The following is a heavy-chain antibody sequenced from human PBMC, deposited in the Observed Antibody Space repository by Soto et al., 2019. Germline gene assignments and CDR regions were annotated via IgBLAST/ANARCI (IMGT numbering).Heavy chain of an antibody. J-gene: IGHJ1*01. Sequence: SETLSLTCTVSGGSISSGDYYWSWIRQPPGKGLEWIGSIYYSGSTYYNPSLKSRVTISVDTSKNQFSLKLSSVTAADTAVYYCARRDIMITFGGVRQFQHWGQGTLVTVSS. CDR3: ARRDIMITFGGVRQFQH. D-gene: IGHD3-16*01. V-gene: IGHV4-39*01. CDR2: IYYSGST. CDR1: GGSISSGDYY.